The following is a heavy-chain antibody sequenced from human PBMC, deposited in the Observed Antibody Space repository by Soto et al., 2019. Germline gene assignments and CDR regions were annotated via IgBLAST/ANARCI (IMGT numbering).Heavy chain of an antibody. Sequence: QVQLVESGGGVVQPGRSLRLSCAASGFTFSSYGMHWVSQAPGKGLEWVAVKWYDGSNKYYADSVKGRFTISRDNSKNTLYLQMNSLRAEDTAVYYCARLRVGSSSWTFYYWGQGTLVTVSS. CDR3: ARLRVGSSSWTFYY. CDR2: KWYDGSNK. J-gene: IGHJ4*02. CDR1: GFTFSSYG. D-gene: IGHD6-13*01. V-gene: IGHV3-33*01.